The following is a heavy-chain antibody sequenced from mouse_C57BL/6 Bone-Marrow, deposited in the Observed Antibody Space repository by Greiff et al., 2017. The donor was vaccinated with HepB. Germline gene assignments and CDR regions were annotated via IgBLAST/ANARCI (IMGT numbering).Heavy chain of an antibody. CDR2: IYPGSGST. CDR1: GYTFTSYW. D-gene: IGHD2-3*01. CDR3: ADNGYYPYYAMDY. V-gene: IGHV1-55*01. J-gene: IGHJ4*01. Sequence: QVQLQQPGAELVKPGASVKMSCKASGYTFTSYWITWVKQRPGQGLEWIGDIYPGSGSTNYNEKFKSKATLTVDTSSSTAYMQLSSLTSEDSAVYYGADNGYYPYYAMDYWGQGTSVTVSS.